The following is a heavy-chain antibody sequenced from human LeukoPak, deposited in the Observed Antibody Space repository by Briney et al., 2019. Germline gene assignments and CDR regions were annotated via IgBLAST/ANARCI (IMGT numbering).Heavy chain of an antibody. Sequence: PGGSLRLSCAASGFTFSSYGMHWVRQAPGKGLEWVAVISYDGSNKYYADSVKGRFTISRDNSKNTLYLQMNSLRAEDTAVYYCAKDLGYCSSTSCWGQGTLVTVSS. CDR3: AKDLGYCSSTSC. CDR2: ISYDGSNK. V-gene: IGHV3-33*05. CDR1: GFTFSSYG. D-gene: IGHD2-2*01. J-gene: IGHJ4*02.